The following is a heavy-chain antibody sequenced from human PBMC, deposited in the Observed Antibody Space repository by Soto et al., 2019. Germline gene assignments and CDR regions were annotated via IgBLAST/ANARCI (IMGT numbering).Heavy chain of an antibody. V-gene: IGHV1-3*01. J-gene: IGHJ4*02. D-gene: IGHD4-17*01. CDR3: ARDYGGNSGIAFDY. Sequence: EASVKVSCKASGYTFTSYAMHWVRQAPGQRLEWMGWINAGSGSTSYAQKFQGRVTMTRDTSTSTVYMELSSLRSEDTAVYYCARDYGGNSGIAFDYWGQGTLVTVSS. CDR2: INAGSGST. CDR1: GYTFTSYA.